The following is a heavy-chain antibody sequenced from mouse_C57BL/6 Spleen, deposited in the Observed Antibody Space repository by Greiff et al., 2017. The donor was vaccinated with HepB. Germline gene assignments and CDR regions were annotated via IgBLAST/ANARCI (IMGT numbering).Heavy chain of an antibody. CDR3: ASYYYGSTGNYFDY. V-gene: IGHV1-69*01. CDR1: GYTFTSYW. Sequence: QVQLQQPGAELVMPGASVKLSCKASGYTFTSYWMHWVKQRPGQGLEWIGEIDPSDSYTNYNQKFKGKSTLTVDKSSSTAYMQLSSLTSEDSAVYYCASYYYGSTGNYFDYWGQGTTLTVAS. CDR2: IDPSDSYT. D-gene: IGHD1-1*01. J-gene: IGHJ2*01.